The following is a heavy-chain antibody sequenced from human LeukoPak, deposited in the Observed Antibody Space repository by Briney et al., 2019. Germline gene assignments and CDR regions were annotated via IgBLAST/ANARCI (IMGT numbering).Heavy chain of an antibody. J-gene: IGHJ4*02. CDR1: GAPINSHY. CDR2: IYISEST. V-gene: IGHV4-4*07. D-gene: IGHD2-15*01. Sequence: RSETLSLTCTVSGAPINSHYWSWIRQPAGQGLESIVRIYISESTNYNSTLQSRVTMSVDTSKNQFSLKLTSVTAADTAVYYCARALNPLPGTYYFDYWGQGTLVTVSS. CDR3: ARALNPLPGTYYFDY.